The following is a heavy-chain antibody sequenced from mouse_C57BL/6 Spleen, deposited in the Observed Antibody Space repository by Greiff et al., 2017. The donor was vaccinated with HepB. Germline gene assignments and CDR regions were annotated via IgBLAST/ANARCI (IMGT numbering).Heavy chain of an antibody. V-gene: IGHV14-1*01. Sequence: VHVKQSGAELVRPGASVKLSCTASGFNIKDYYMHWVKQRPEQGLEWIGRIDPEDGDTEYAPKFQGKATMTADTSSNTAYLQLSSLTSEDTAVYYCTTDGSSYDFDYWGQGTTLTVSS. J-gene: IGHJ2*01. CDR2: IDPEDGDT. CDR3: TTDGSSYDFDY. D-gene: IGHD1-1*01. CDR1: GFNIKDYY.